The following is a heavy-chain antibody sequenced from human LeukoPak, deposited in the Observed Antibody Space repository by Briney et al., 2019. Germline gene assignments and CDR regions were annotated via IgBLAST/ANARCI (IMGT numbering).Heavy chain of an antibody. V-gene: IGHV4-61*01. CDR1: GVSVSSGNYF. CDR2: IYHDGST. Sequence: SETLSLTCTVSGVSVSSGNYFWSWIRQPPGEGPQWIGYIYHDGSTNYSPSLRSRVSISVDTSKNQFSLKLSSVTTADTAVYFCATFFGFWFGPWGQGTQVTVSS. CDR3: ATFFGFWFGP. D-gene: IGHD3-10*01. J-gene: IGHJ5*02.